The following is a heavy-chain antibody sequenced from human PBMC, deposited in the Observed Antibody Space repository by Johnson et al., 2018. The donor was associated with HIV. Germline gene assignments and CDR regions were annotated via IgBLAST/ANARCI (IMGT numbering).Heavy chain of an antibody. D-gene: IGHD3-10*01. V-gene: IGHV3-30*02. Sequence: QVQLLESGGGVVQPGGSLRLSCAASGFTFNNYGMHWVRQAPGKGLEWVALIQFDGPNKYYADSVKGRFTISRDNSKNTLYLQMNSLRAEDTAVYYWAKERGWGGTDAFDVWGQGTMVTVSS. CDR2: IQFDGPNK. J-gene: IGHJ3*01. CDR1: GFTFNNYG. CDR3: AKERGWGGTDAFDV.